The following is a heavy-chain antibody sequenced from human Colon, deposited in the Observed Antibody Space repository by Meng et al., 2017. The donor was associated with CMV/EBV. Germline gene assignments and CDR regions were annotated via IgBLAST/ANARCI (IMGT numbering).Heavy chain of an antibody. J-gene: IGHJ4*02. CDR3: ARGYSGAGGD. Sequence: GESLKISCAASGFIFSDHWMTWVRQAPGKGLEWVANIKQDGSEEGYVDSVKGRFTISRDNAKNSVYLQMNSLRAEDTAVYYCARGYSGAGGDWGQGTLVTVPQ. D-gene: IGHD1-26*01. CDR2: IKQDGSEE. CDR1: GFIFSDHW. V-gene: IGHV3-7*04.